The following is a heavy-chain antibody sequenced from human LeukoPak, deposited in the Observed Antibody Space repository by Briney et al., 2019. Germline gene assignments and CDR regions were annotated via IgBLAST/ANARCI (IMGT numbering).Heavy chain of an antibody. V-gene: IGHV1-69*05. CDR1: GGTFSSYA. J-gene: IGHJ4*02. CDR3: AREYGDYGLDY. D-gene: IGHD4-17*01. Sequence: ASVKVSCKAFGGTFSSYAISWVRQAPGQGLEWMGRIIPIFGTANYAQKFQGRVTITTDESTSTAHMELSSLRSEDTAVYYCAREYGDYGLDYWGQGTLVTVS. CDR2: IIPIFGTA.